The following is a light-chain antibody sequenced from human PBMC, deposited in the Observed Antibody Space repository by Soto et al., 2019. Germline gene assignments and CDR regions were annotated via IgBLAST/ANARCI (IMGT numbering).Light chain of an antibody. CDR1: QSISSY. V-gene: IGKV1-39*01. J-gene: IGKJ5*01. Sequence: DIQMTQSPSSLSASVVDRFTVSCRASQSISSYLNWYQQKPGKAPKLLIYAASSLQSGVPSRFSGSGSGTDFTLTISRLEPEDFAVYYCQQYGSSPPITFGQGTRLEIK. CDR2: AAS. CDR3: QQYGSSPPIT.